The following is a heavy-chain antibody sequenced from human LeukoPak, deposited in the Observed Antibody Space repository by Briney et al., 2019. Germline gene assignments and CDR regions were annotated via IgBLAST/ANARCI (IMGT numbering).Heavy chain of an antibody. CDR3: ARVGYYYDSSGHYYGTSPHFDY. CDR1: GFTFSSYE. J-gene: IGHJ4*02. D-gene: IGHD3-22*01. CDR2: ISSSGSTI. V-gene: IGHV3-48*03. Sequence: PGGSLRLSCAASGFTFSSYEMNWVRQARGKGLEWVSYISSSGSTIYYADSVKGRFTISRDNAKNSLYLQMNSQRAEDTAVYYCARVGYYYDSSGHYYGTSPHFDYWGQGTLVTVSS.